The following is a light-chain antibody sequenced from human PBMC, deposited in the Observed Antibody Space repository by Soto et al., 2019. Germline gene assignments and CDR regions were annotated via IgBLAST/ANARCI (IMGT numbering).Light chain of an antibody. CDR3: CSYADSHSYV. CDR1: RSDVGGYNY. Sequence: QSALTQPRSVSGSPGQSVTISCTGTRSDVGGYNYVSWYQQHPGKAPKLLIYGVSERPSGVPDRFSGSKSGSTASLTISGLQAEDEADYYSCSYADSHSYVFGTGTKLTVL. J-gene: IGLJ1*01. V-gene: IGLV2-11*01. CDR2: GVS.